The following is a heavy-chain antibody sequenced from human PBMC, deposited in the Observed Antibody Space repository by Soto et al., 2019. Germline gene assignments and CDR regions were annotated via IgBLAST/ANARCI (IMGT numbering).Heavy chain of an antibody. V-gene: IGHV3-66*01. CDR2: IYSGGST. J-gene: IGHJ6*03. CDR1: GFTVSSNY. D-gene: IGHD2-15*01. Sequence: EVQLVESGGGLVQPGGSLRLSCAASGFTVSSNYMSWVRQAPGKGLEWVSVIYSGGSTYYADSVKGRFTISRDNSKNTLYLQMNSLRAEDTAVYYCARGRPDCSGGSCHYYYYYMDVWGKGTTVTVSS. CDR3: ARGRPDCSGGSCHYYYYYMDV.